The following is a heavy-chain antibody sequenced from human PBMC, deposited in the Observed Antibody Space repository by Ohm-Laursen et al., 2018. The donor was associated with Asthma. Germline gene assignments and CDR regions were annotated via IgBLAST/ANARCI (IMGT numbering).Heavy chain of an antibody. CDR3: ARVKGVQDFDY. CDR2: IYYSGST. Sequence: TLSLTCSVSGGSISSGGYYWSWIRQHPGKGLEWIGYIYYSGSTYYNPSLKSRVTISVDTSKNQFSLKLSSVTAADTAVYYCARVKGVQDFDYWGQGTLVTVSS. CDR1: GGSISSGGYY. V-gene: IGHV4-31*03. J-gene: IGHJ4*02. D-gene: IGHD2-15*01.